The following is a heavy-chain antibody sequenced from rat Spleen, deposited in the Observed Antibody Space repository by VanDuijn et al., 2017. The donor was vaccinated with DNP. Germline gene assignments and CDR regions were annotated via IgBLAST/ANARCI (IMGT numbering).Heavy chain of an antibody. CDR2: IGHSGST. CDR1: DYSITTDY. J-gene: IGHJ2*01. CDR3: ARWSRYFDY. V-gene: IGHV3-1*01. Sequence: EVQLQESGPGLVKPSQSLSLTCSVTDYSITTDYWAWIRKFPGNKMEWMGYIGHSGSTSFNPSLKSRISITRDTSKNQFFLQLNSVTTEDTATYYCARWSRYFDYWGQGVMVTVSS.